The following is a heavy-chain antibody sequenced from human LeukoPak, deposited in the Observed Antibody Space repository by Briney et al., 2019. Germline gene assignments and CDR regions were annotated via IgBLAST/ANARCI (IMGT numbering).Heavy chain of an antibody. Sequence: WASVKVSCKASGYTFTGYYMHWVRQAPGQGLEWMGWIDPNSGGTNYAQKFQGRVTMTRDTSISTAYMVLNRLRSEDTAVYYCARGRWLQSLLPPGYWGQGTLVTVSS. CDR3: ARGRWLQSLLPPGY. V-gene: IGHV1-2*02. CDR1: GYTFTGYY. J-gene: IGHJ4*02. CDR2: IDPNSGGT. D-gene: IGHD5-24*01.